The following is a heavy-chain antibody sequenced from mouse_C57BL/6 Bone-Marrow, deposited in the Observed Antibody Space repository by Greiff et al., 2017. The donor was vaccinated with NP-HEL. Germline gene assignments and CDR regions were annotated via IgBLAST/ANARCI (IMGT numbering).Heavy chain of an antibody. J-gene: IGHJ1*03. D-gene: IGHD1-1*01. CDR1: GYSFTDYN. Sequence: EVQLQQSGPELVKPGASVKISCKASGYSFTDYNMNWVKQSNGKSLEWIGVINPNYGTTSYNQKFKGKATLTVDQSSSTAYMQLNSLTSEDSAVYYCAKKYYGSSYRYWYFDVWGTGTTVTVSS. V-gene: IGHV1-39*01. CDR2: INPNYGTT. CDR3: AKKYYGSSYRYWYFDV.